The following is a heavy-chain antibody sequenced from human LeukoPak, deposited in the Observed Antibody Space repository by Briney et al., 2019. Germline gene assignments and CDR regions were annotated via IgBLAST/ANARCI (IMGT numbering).Heavy chain of an antibody. CDR2: VYSSGST. D-gene: IGHD3-10*01. Sequence: SQTLSLTCTVSGGSISSGSYYWSWIRQPAGKGLEWIGRVYSSGSTNYNPSLRSRVTISVDTSKNQFFLELSSVSAADTAMYYCARLRPDYYGSGSYYSPDAYKWFDPWGQGILVTVSS. CDR1: GGSISSGSYY. CDR3: ARLRPDYYGSGSYYSPDAYKWFDP. J-gene: IGHJ5*02. V-gene: IGHV4-61*02.